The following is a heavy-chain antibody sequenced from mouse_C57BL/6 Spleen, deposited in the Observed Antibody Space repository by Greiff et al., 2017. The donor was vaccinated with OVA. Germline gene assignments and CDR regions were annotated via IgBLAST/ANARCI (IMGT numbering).Heavy chain of an antibody. J-gene: IGHJ2*01. CDR3: ARRTTVVGGTYYFDY. D-gene: IGHD1-1*01. CDR1: GYTFTDYY. V-gene: IGHV1-26*01. CDR2: INPNNGGT. Sequence: EVQLQQSGPELVKPGASVKISCKASGYTFTDYYMNWVKQSHGKSLEWIGDINPNNGGTSYNQKFKGKATLTVDQSSSTAYMELRSLTSEDSAVYYCARRTTVVGGTYYFDYWGQGTTLTVSS.